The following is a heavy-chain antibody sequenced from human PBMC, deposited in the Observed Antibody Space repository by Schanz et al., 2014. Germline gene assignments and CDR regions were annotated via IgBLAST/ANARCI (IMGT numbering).Heavy chain of an antibody. CDR1: GGSIRSGTYY. CDR2: VFPNGIT. V-gene: IGHV4-61*02. J-gene: IGHJ2*01. CDR3: ARDTTWRLDL. D-gene: IGHD1-1*01. Sequence: QVQLQESGPGLAQPSQTLSLTCTVSGGSIRSGTYYWSWIRQPAERALEWVGRVFPNGITNYNPSPKSRVTMSLDTSKNQFSLPLTSLTAADTAVYYCARDTTWRLDLWGRGTPVTVSS.